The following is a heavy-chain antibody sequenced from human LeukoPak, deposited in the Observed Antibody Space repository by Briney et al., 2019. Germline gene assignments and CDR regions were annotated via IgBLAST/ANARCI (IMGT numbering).Heavy chain of an antibody. Sequence: SETLSLTCTVSGGSISSYDWNWIRQPAGKGLEWIGRIYTSGSTNYNPSLKSRVTISLAKSKTQFSLKLSSVTAEATAVYYCASERLAAAGMPFDSWGQGTLVTVSS. D-gene: IGHD6-13*01. J-gene: IGHJ4*02. CDR3: ASERLAAAGMPFDS. V-gene: IGHV4-4*07. CDR2: IYTSGST. CDR1: GGSISSYD.